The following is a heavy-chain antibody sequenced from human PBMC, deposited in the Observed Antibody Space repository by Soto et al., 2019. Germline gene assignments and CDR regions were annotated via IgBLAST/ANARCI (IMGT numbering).Heavy chain of an antibody. CDR2: INACNGNT. Sequence: QVQLVQSGAEEKKPGASVKVSCKASGYTFTSYAMHWVRQAPGQRLEWMGWINACNGNTKYSQKFQGRVTITRDTSASTAYRELRSLRSEDTAVYYWESDPSYYGMDVWGQGTTVTVSS. CDR1: GYTFTSYA. V-gene: IGHV1-3*05. CDR3: ESDPSYYGMDV. J-gene: IGHJ6*02.